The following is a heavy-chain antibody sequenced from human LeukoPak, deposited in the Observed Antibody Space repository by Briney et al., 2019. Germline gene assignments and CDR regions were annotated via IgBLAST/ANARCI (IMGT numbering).Heavy chain of an antibody. CDR2: ISAYNGNT. CDR3: AIHYDFWSGYSPFDY. V-gene: IGHV1-18*01. CDR1: GYTFTSYG. D-gene: IGHD3-3*01. J-gene: IGHJ4*02. Sequence: ASVEVPCKASGYTFTSYGISWVRQAPGQGLEWMGWISAYNGNTNYAQKLQGRVTMTTDTSTSTAYMELRSLRSDDTAVYYCAIHYDFWSGYSPFDYWGQGTLVTVSS.